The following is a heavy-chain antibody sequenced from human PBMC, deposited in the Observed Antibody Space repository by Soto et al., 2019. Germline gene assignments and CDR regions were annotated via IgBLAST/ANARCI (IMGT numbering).Heavy chain of an antibody. CDR2: IWYDGSNK. V-gene: IGHV3-33*01. J-gene: IGHJ4*02. CDR3: ARDPDSGYSSGWYRTYYFDY. CDR1: GFTFSSYG. Sequence: QVQLVESGGGVVQPGRSLRLSCAASGFTFSSYGMHWVRQAPGKGLEWVAVIWYDGSNKYYADSVKGRFTISRDNSKNTLYLQMNSLRAEDTAVYYCARDPDSGYSSGWYRTYYFDYWGQGTLVTVSS. D-gene: IGHD6-19*01.